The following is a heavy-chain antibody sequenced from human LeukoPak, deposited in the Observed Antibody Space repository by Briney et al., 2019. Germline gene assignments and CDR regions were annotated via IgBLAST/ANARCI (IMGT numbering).Heavy chain of an antibody. J-gene: IGHJ4*02. CDR1: GFTFSSYW. D-gene: IGHD1-20*01. CDR3: ARDEGVLTGTTGDY. CDR2: IKQDGSEK. Sequence: PGGSLRLSCAASGFTFSSYWMSWVRQAPGKGLEWVANIKQDGSEKYYVDSVKGRFTISGDNAKNSLYLQMNSLRAEDTAVYYCARDEGVLTGTTGDYWGQGTLVTVSS. V-gene: IGHV3-7*03.